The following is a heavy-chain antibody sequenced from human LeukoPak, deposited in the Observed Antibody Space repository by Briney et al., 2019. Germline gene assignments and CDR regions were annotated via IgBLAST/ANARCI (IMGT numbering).Heavy chain of an antibody. V-gene: IGHV4-4*09. CDR3: AIFPTEIGKIDL. D-gene: IGHD2/OR15-2a*01. CDR1: GGFISSYY. J-gene: IGHJ2*01. CDR2: IYTSGST. Sequence: PSETLSLTCTVSGGFISSYYWSWIRQPPGKGLEWIGYIYTSGSTNYNPSLKSRVTISVDTSKNQFSLKLSSVTAADTAVYYCAIFPTEIGKIDLWGRGTLVAVSS.